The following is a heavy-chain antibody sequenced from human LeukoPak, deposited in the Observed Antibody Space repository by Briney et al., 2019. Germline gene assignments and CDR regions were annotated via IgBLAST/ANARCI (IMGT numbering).Heavy chain of an antibody. D-gene: IGHD6-6*01. CDR1: GFTFSSFA. CDR3: ARDLVAARPD. V-gene: IGHV3-23*01. J-gene: IGHJ4*02. Sequence: GGSLRLSCAASGFTFSSFALSWVRQAPGKGLEWVSSISGSGDSTYYADSVKGRFTISRDNSKNTLYLQMNSLRAEDTAVYYCARDLVAARPDWGQGTLVTVSS. CDR2: ISGSGDST.